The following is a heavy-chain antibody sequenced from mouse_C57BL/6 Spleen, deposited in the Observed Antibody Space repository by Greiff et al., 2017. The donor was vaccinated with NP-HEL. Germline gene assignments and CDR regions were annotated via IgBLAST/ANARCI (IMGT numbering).Heavy chain of an antibody. Sequence: EVKLMESGPELVKPGASVKMSCKASGYTFTDYNMHWVKQSHGKSLEWIGYINPNNGGTSYNQKFKGKATLTVNKSSSTAYMELRSLTSEDSAVYYCAAQGSSYDYWGQGTTLTVSS. CDR1: GYTFTDYN. V-gene: IGHV1-22*01. J-gene: IGHJ2*01. D-gene: IGHD1-1*01. CDR2: INPNNGGT. CDR3: AAQGSSYDY.